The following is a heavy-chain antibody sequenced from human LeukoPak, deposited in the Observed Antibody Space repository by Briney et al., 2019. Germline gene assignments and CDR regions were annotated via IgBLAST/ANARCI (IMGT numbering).Heavy chain of an antibody. J-gene: IGHJ4*02. CDR2: IYYSGST. Sequence: SETLSLTCTVSGGSISSYYWSWIRQPPGKGLEWIGYIYYSGSTNYNPSLKSRVTISVDTSKNQFSLKLGSVTAADTAVYYCARSFHSSGYYWAYWGQGTLVTVSS. CDR3: ARSFHSSGYYWAY. D-gene: IGHD3-22*01. V-gene: IGHV4-59*01. CDR1: GGSISSYY.